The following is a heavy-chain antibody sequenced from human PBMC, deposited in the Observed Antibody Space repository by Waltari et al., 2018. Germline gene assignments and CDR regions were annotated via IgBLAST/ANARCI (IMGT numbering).Heavy chain of an antibody. V-gene: IGHV3-48*01. Sequence: EVQLVASGGGLVQPGGSLRLSCAASGFTFRSYSMIWVRQAPGKGLEWVSYISNSSSTIEYADYVKGRVNSPRDNAMNSLKQQMNSMRAEETAVYYCARDLAAQKMITPPGYWGQGTLVTVSS. CDR2: ISNSSSTI. D-gene: IGHD3-16*01. J-gene: IGHJ4*02. CDR1: GFTFRSYS. CDR3: ARDLAAQKMITPPGY.